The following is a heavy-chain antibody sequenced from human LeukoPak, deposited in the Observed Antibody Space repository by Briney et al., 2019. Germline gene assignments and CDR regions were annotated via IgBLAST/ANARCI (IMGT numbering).Heavy chain of an antibody. CDR1: RGTFSSYA. V-gene: IGHV1-69*13. Sequence: SVKVSCKASRGTFSSYAISWVRQAPGQGLEWMGGIIPIFGTANYAQKFQGRVTITADESTSTAYMELSSLRSEDTAVYYCARVGMAVAGTFDYWGQGTLVTVSS. J-gene: IGHJ4*02. CDR2: IIPIFGTA. D-gene: IGHD6-19*01. CDR3: ARVGMAVAGTFDY.